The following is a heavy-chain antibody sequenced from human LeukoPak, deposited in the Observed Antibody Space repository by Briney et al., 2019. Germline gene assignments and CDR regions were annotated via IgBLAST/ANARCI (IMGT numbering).Heavy chain of an antibody. Sequence: GGSLRLACAASGFTFSSDGMHWVRQAPGKGLEWVSVIWYDGSNKYYADSVKGRLTISRDNSKNTLYLQMDSLRGEDTAVYYCARELRYAQDAFDIWGQGTMVTVSS. CDR1: GFTFSSDG. V-gene: IGHV3-33*01. CDR2: IWYDGSNK. J-gene: IGHJ3*02. D-gene: IGHD2-2*01. CDR3: ARELRYAQDAFDI.